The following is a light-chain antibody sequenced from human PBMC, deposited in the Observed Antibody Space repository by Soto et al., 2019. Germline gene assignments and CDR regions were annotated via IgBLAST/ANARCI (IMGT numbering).Light chain of an antibody. J-gene: IGLJ1*01. CDR3: SSYTSSSTLDV. CDR1: SSDVGDYNY. V-gene: IGLV2-14*01. Sequence: QSVLTQPASVSGSPGQSITISCTGTSSDVGDYNYVSWHQQHPGKAPKLMIYEVSNRPSGVANRFSGSKSGNTASLTISGLQAEDEADYYCSSYTSSSTLDVFGTGTKVTVL. CDR2: EVS.